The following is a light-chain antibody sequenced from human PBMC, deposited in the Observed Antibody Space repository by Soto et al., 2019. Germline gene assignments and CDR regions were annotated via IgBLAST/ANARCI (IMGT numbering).Light chain of an antibody. CDR2: AAS. J-gene: IGKJ1*01. CDR3: LLDYAYFWA. CDR1: QGIRSA. V-gene: IGKV1-6*01. Sequence: AIQLTQSPSSLSASVGDMVTITCRASQGIRSALGWYQQKPGKVPKLLIYAASTLQSGVPSRFSGSGFGTDFTLTINSLQPEDFATYYCLLDYAYFWAFGQGTKVDIK.